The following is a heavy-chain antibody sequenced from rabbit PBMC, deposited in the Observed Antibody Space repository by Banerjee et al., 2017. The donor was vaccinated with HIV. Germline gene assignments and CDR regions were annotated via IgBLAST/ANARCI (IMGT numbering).Heavy chain of an antibody. Sequence: QSLEESGGDLVKPEGSLTLTCTASGFSFSNKYVMCWVRQAPGKGLEWIACINTSSGNTVYASWAKGRFTISKTSSTTVTLQMTSLTAADTATYFCARGLNGGAGHPMNLWGPGTLVTVS. V-gene: IGHV1S40*01. CDR2: INTSSGNT. CDR3: ARGLNGGAGHPMNL. CDR1: GFSFSNKYV. D-gene: IGHD4-2*01. J-gene: IGHJ4*01.